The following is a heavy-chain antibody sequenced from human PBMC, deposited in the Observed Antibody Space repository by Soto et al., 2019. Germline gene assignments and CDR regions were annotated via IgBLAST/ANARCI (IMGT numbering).Heavy chain of an antibody. D-gene: IGHD2-21*01. CDR2: IHHTGIT. CDR3: AAQRIAQGQTDDY. Sequence: QVQLQESGPGLVTSSQTLSLTCIVSGDSIRSANYYWNWVRQFPGKGLEWLGYIHHTGITYQNPSLKGRLTMSLDTSENHFSLKLTSLTSADTAVYFLAAQRIAQGQTDDYWGQGTLGTVS. V-gene: IGHV4-31*06. J-gene: IGHJ4*02. CDR1: GDSIRSANYY.